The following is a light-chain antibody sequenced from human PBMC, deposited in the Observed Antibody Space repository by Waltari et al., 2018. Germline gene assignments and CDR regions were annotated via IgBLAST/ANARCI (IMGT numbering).Light chain of an antibody. J-gene: IGKJ1*01. CDR1: QSVSTN. CDR2: AAS. CDR3: KQYDNWPPWT. V-gene: IGKV3-15*01. Sequence: EVVMTQSPATLSVSPGQRATLSCRASQSVSTNVAWYQQKPGHAPRLLIYAASTRAIDIQARFSGSESGKEFSITISSLQSEDFAVYFCKQYDNWPPWTFGQGTKVEIK.